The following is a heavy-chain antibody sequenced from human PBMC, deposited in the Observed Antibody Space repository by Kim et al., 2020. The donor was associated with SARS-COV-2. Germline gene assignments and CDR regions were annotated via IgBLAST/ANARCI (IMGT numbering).Heavy chain of an antibody. D-gene: IGHD6-19*01. CDR1: GFTFSNYV. Sequence: GGSLRLSCTASGFTFSNYVMSWVRQAPGKGQEWVASITDSGGWTVYADSVKGRFTISRDNSKSTLYLQMDSLRAEDTALYYCEEQWLRSWGQGTLVTVSS. J-gene: IGHJ4*02. CDR2: ITDSGGWT. V-gene: IGHV3-23*01. CDR3: EEQWLRS.